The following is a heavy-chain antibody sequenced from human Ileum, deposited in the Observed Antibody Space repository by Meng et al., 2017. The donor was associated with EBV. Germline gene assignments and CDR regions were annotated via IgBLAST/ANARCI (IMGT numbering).Heavy chain of an antibody. D-gene: IGHD3-9*01. Sequence: QVQLQESGPGLGKASCTLSLTCSVSGGSMSSTNWWSWVRQPPGKGLEWIGEIYHSGSTNYNPSLKSRVSISVDKSKNQFSLKLSSVTAADTAVYYCARGDILTGYWYYFDYWGQGILVTVSS. CDR1: GGSMSSTNW. CDR2: IYHSGST. J-gene: IGHJ4*02. CDR3: ARGDILTGYWYYFDY. V-gene: IGHV4-4*02.